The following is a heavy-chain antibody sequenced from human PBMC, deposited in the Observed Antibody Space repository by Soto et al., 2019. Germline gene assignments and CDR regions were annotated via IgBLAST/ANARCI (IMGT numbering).Heavy chain of an antibody. CDR1: GGSFSTYS. CDR3: ARGRGTRMDV. V-gene: IGHV4-34*01. Sequence: SETLSLTCAVYGGSFSTYSWSWIRQPPGKGLEWIGEINQSGTTNYNSSLKSRVTISADTSKNQLSLRLSSVTAADTAVYYCARGRGTRMDVWGQGTTVTVSS. J-gene: IGHJ6*02. CDR2: INQSGTT. D-gene: IGHD3-16*01.